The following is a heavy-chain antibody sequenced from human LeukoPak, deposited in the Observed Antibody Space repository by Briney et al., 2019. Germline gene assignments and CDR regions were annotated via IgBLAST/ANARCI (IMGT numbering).Heavy chain of an antibody. CDR1: GYSISSGYY. D-gene: IGHD4-11*01. Sequence: SETLSLTCAVSGYSISSGYYWGWIRQPPGKGLEWIGSIYHSGSTYYNPSLKSRVTISVDTSKNQFSLKLSSVTAADTAVYYCARYSNPLDSYYYMDVWGKGTTVTVSS. CDR3: ARYSNPLDSYYYMDV. CDR2: IYHSGST. J-gene: IGHJ6*03. V-gene: IGHV4-38-2*01.